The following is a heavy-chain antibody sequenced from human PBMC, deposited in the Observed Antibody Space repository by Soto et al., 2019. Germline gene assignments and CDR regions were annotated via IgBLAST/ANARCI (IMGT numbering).Heavy chain of an antibody. Sequence: SVTVSCKASGGTFSSYAISWVRQAPRQGLEWMGGIIPIFGTANYAQKFQGRVTITADESTSTAYMELSSLRSEDTAVYYCAIWSGYYTQGYYYGMDVWGQGTTVTVSS. D-gene: IGHD3-3*01. CDR3: AIWSGYYTQGYYYGMDV. CDR1: GGTFSSYA. V-gene: IGHV1-69*13. CDR2: IIPIFGTA. J-gene: IGHJ6*02.